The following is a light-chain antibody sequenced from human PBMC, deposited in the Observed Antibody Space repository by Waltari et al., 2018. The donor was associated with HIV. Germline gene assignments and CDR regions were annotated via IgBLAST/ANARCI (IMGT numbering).Light chain of an antibody. CDR2: PIH. CDR1: SLRTYY. Sequence: SELTQDPAVSEALGQTVSITCQGDSLRTYYASWYLQKPGQAPVLVISPIHNRPSGIPDRFSGSSSGNTASLTITGAQAEDEGDYYCNSRDRAGHHVVFGGGTKLTVL. V-gene: IGLV3-19*01. J-gene: IGLJ3*02. CDR3: NSRDRAGHHVV.